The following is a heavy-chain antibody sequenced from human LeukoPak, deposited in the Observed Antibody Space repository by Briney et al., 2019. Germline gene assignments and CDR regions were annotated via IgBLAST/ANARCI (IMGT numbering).Heavy chain of an antibody. D-gene: IGHD6-6*01. CDR2: ISNSGYTI. V-gene: IGHV3-11*01. Sequence: PGGSLRLSCAASGFTFSDYQVSWIRQAPGKGLEWVSYISNSGYTIYYADSVKGRFTISRDNAKNSLYLQVNSLRAEDTAVYYCVRYSSSSMDYWGQGTLVTVSS. CDR3: VRYSSSSMDY. J-gene: IGHJ4*02. CDR1: GFTFSDYQ.